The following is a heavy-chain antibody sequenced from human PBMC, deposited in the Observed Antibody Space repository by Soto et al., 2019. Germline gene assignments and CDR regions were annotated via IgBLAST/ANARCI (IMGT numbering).Heavy chain of an antibody. CDR2: LNPHTGDT. Sequence: QVHLVQSGAEVKKPGASVTVSCKTSGYTLTDYYMHWVRQAPGQGLEWMAWLNPHTGDTGIAERFQGRVTTTRDTSTNTAHMGLTSLTSDDTAIYYCAREGGAAPGARREWYLDLLGRGSLVTVSS. D-gene: IGHD6-25*01. CDR3: AREGGAAPGARREWYLDL. V-gene: IGHV1-2*02. CDR1: GYTLTDYY. J-gene: IGHJ2*01.